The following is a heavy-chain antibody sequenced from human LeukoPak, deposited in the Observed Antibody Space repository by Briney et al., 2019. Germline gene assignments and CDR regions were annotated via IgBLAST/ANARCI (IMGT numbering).Heavy chain of an antibody. CDR1: GFTFDDYA. D-gene: IGHD3-10*01. CDR3: AKDMTPYYYGSGSFDY. Sequence: PGGSLRLSCAASGFTFDDYAMHWVRQAPGKGLEWVSGISWNSGSIGYADSVKGRFTISRDNAKNSLYLQMSSLRAEDTALYYCAKDMTPYYYGSGSFDYWGQGTLVTVSS. J-gene: IGHJ4*02. V-gene: IGHV3-9*01. CDR2: ISWNSGSI.